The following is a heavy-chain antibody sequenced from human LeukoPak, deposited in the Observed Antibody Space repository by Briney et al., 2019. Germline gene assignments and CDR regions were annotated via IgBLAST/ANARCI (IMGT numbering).Heavy chain of an antibody. V-gene: IGHV1-2*02. CDR2: INPNSGDT. Sequence: ASVKVSCKASGYTFTGYYMHWVRQAPGQGLEWMGWINPNSGDTNYAQKFQGRVTMTRDTSISTAYMELGRLGSDDTAVYYCATNSDVDTAMVGDYWGQGTLVTVSS. CDR3: ATNSDVDTAMVGDY. CDR1: GYTFTGYY. J-gene: IGHJ4*02. D-gene: IGHD5-18*01.